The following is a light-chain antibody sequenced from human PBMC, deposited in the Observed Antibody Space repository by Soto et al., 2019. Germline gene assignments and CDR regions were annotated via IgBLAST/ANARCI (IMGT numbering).Light chain of an antibody. CDR1: QTVISSS. J-gene: IGKJ3*01. V-gene: IGKV3-20*01. CDR2: DTS. CDR3: PQYGSSPFT. Sequence: EIVLAQSPGTLPLSPGERATLSCRASQTVISSSLAWYQQKPGQAPRLLIYDTSTRATGIPDRFSGSGSGTAFTLTINGLEPEDFGVYYCPQYGSSPFTFGPGTKVDLK.